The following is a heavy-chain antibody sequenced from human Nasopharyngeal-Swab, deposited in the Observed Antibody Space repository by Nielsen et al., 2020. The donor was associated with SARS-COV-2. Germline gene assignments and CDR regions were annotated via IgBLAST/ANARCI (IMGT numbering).Heavy chain of an antibody. D-gene: IGHD3-3*01. V-gene: IGHV3-30*03. Sequence: WIRQPPGKGLEWVALISYDGNEDYYADSLKGRFTISRDNAKNALYLQVNSLRSEDTAVYYCAFGAFYFDHWGQGTLVTVSS. CDR3: AFGAFYFDH. CDR2: ISYDGNED. J-gene: IGHJ4*02.